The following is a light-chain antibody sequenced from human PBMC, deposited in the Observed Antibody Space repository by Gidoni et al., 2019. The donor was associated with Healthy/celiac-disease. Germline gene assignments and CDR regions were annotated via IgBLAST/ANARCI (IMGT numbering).Light chain of an antibody. CDR3: QQRSNWPPGYT. J-gene: IGKJ2*01. CDR2: DAS. V-gene: IGKV3-11*01. Sequence: EIVLTQSPATLSVSPGARATLACRASQSVSSYLAWYQQKPGQAPRLLIYDASNRATGIPARFRGSGSGTDFALTISSLEPEDFAVYYCQQRSNWPPGYTFGQGTKLEIK. CDR1: QSVSSY.